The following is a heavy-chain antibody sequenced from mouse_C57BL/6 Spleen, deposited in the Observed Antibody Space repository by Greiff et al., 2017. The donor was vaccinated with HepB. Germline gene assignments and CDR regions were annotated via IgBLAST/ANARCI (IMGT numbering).Heavy chain of an antibody. Sequence: EVKLVESGGGLVKPGGSLKLSCAASGFTFSDYGMHWVRQAPEKGLEWVAYISSGSSTIYYADTVKGRFTISRDNANNTLFLQMTSLRSEDTAMYYCARGGYYYDSSYDWYFDVWGTGTTVTVSS. CDR3: ARGGYYYDSSYDWYFDV. J-gene: IGHJ1*03. V-gene: IGHV5-17*01. CDR2: ISSGSSTI. CDR1: GFTFSDYG. D-gene: IGHD1-1*01.